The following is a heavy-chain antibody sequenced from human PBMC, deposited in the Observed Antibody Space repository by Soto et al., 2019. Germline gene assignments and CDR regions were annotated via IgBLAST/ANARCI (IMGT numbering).Heavy chain of an antibody. CDR2: TFYRSKWSN. CDR1: GDSVSSNSVA. J-gene: IGHJ4*02. D-gene: IGHD1-26*01. CDR3: ARAPPSGYCFDY. Sequence: PSPTLSLPGAISGDSVSSNSVAWNWIRQSPSRGLEWLGRTFYRSKWSNDYAVSVRGRMTINSDTSKNQFSLHLNSVTPEDTAVYYCARAPPSGYCFDYWGQGIPVTVA. V-gene: IGHV6-1*01.